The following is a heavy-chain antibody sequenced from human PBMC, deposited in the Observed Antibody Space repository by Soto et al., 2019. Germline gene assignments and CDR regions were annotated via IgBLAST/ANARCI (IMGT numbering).Heavy chain of an antibody. D-gene: IGHD3-3*01. CDR2: IYYSGST. CDR1: GGSISSYY. V-gene: IGHV4-59*08. J-gene: IGHJ6*03. Sequence: QVQLQESGPGLVKPSETLSLTCTVSGGSISSYYWSWIRQPPGKGLEWIGYIYYSGSTNYNPSLKSRATTSVDTSKNQFSLKLSSVTAADTAVYYCARLGDDFWSGHDYYYYMDVWGKGTTVTVSS. CDR3: ARLGDDFWSGHDYYYYMDV.